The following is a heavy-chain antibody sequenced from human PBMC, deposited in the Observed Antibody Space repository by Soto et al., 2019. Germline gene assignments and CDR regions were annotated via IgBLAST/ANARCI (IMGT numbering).Heavy chain of an antibody. CDR1: GGSISSGDYY. D-gene: IGHD3-3*01. CDR3: AREVPITIFGVVIGYYGMDV. CDR2: IYYSGST. Sequence: SETLSLTCTVSGGSISSGDYYWSWIRQPPGKGLEWIGYIYYSGSTYYNPSLKSRVTISVDTSKNQFSLKLSSVTAADTAAYYCAREVPITIFGVVIGYYGMDVWGQGTTVTVSS. J-gene: IGHJ6*02. V-gene: IGHV4-30-4*01.